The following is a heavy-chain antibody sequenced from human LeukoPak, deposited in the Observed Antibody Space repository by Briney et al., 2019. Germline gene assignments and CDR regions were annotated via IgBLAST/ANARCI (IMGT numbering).Heavy chain of an antibody. J-gene: IGHJ5*02. CDR3: ARPQRSIAAAVFSNWFAP. D-gene: IGHD6-13*01. CDR2: INPNSGGT. V-gene: IGHV1-2*02. CDR1: GYTFTGYY. Sequence: GASVKVSCKASGYTFTGYYMHWVRQAPGQGLEWMGWINPNSGGTNYAQKFQGRVTMTRDTSISTAYMELSRLRSDDTAVDYCARPQRSIAAAVFSNWFAPWGQGPLVTVPS.